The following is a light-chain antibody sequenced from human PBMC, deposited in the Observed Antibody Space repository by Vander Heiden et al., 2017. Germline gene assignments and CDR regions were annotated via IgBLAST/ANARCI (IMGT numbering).Light chain of an antibody. J-gene: IGKJ1*01. CDR2: KSS. V-gene: IGKV1-5*03. Sequence: DIQMTQSPSTLSASVGDTVTITCRASQSISSWLAWYQQKPGKAPDLLIYKSSSLETGVPSRFSGSGSGTEFTLTISSLQPDDFATYHYQQYQSYPWTFGQGTKVEIK. CDR3: QQYQSYPWT. CDR1: QSISSW.